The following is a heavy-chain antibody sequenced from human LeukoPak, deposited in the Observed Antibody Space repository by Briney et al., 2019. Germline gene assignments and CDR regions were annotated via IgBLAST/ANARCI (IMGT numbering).Heavy chain of an antibody. D-gene: IGHD3-3*01. J-gene: IGHJ3*02. CDR1: GGSISSYY. V-gene: IGHV4-59*01. CDR3: ARGGPVLAFMRHAFDI. Sequence: PSETLSLTCTVSGGSISSYYWSWIRQPPGKGLEWIGYIYYSGSTNYNPSLKSRVTISVDTSKNQFSLKLSSVTAADTAVYYCARGGPVLAFMRHAFDIWGQGTMVTVSS. CDR2: IYYSGST.